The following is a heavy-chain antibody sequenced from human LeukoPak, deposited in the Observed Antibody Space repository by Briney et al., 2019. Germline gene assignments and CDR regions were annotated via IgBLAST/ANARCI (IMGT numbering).Heavy chain of an antibody. CDR1: GFTFSSYA. V-gene: IGHV3-23*01. CDR3: AKDRSGDYSEYFDY. J-gene: IGHJ4*02. Sequence: GGSLRLSCAASGFTFSSYAMSWVRQAPGKGLEWVSGISGSGDNTYYADSVKGRFTISTDNSKNTLYLQMNSLRAEDTAVYYCAKDRSGDYSEYFDYWGQGTLVTVSS. D-gene: IGHD4-11*01. CDR2: ISGSGDNT.